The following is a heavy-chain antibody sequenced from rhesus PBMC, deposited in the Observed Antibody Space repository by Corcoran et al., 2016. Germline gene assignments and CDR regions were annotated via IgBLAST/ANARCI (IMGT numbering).Heavy chain of an antibody. Sequence: VQLQESGPGLVKPSETLSLTCAVSGGSISSGYYYWSWIRQPPGKVLEWIGYITYSGSTSYNPSLKSRVTISRDTSKNQFSLKLSSVTAADTAVYYCARDTSSWSIDYWGQGVLVTVSS. J-gene: IGHJ4*01. CDR3: ARDTSSWSIDY. CDR1: GGSISSGYYY. V-gene: IGHV4-122*02. D-gene: IGHD6-13*01. CDR2: ITYSGST.